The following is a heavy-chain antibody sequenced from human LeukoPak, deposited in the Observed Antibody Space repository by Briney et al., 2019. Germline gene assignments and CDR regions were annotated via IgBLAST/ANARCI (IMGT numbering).Heavy chain of an antibody. J-gene: IGHJ3*02. V-gene: IGHV1-24*01. CDR2: SDPEDGET. CDR1: GYTGIELS. D-gene: IGHD3-3*01. Sequence: ASVKVSCKVSGYTGIELSMHWVRQAPGKGLEWMGGSDPEDGETIYAQKFQGRVTMTEDTSTDTAYMELSSLTSEDTAVYYCATHTIFGVVTYAFHIWGRGTLVTVSS. CDR3: ATHTIFGVVTYAFHI.